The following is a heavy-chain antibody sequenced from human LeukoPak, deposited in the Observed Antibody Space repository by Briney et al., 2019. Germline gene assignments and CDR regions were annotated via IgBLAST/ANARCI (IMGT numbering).Heavy chain of an antibody. CDR2: ISWDGGST. V-gene: IGHV3-43D*04. Sequence: AGGSLRLSCAASGFTFDDYAMHWVRQAPGKGLEWVSLISWDGGSTYYADSVKGRFTISRDNSKNSLYLQMNSLRAEDTALYYCAKDAGSLRFLEWYFDYYYMDVWGKGTTATVSS. D-gene: IGHD3-3*01. CDR3: AKDAGSLRFLEWYFDYYYMDV. CDR1: GFTFDDYA. J-gene: IGHJ6*03.